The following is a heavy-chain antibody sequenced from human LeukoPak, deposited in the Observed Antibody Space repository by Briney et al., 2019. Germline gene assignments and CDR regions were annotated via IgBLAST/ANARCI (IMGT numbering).Heavy chain of an antibody. CDR1: GGSISSSSYY. Sequence: SETLSLTCTVSGGSISSSSYYWGWIRQPPGKGLEWIGSIYYSGSTYYNPSLKSRVTISVDTSKNQFSLKLSSLTAADTAVYYCARHDFSIAVAGPDYWGQGTLVTVSS. V-gene: IGHV4-39*01. D-gene: IGHD6-19*01. CDR2: IYYSGST. CDR3: ARHDFSIAVAGPDY. J-gene: IGHJ4*02.